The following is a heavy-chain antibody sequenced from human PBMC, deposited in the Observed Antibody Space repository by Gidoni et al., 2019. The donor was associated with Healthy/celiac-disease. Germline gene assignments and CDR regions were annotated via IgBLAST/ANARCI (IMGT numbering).Heavy chain of an antibody. Sequence: QLQLQESGPGLVKPSETLSLTCTVSGGSISSSSYYWGWIRQPPGKGLEWIGSIYYSGSTYYNPSLKSRVTISVDTSKNQFSLKLSSVTAADTAVYYCARRDPRGSRNAFDIWGQGTMVTVSS. V-gene: IGHV4-39*01. CDR2: IYYSGST. J-gene: IGHJ3*02. CDR1: GGSISSSSYY. CDR3: ARRDPRGSRNAFDI.